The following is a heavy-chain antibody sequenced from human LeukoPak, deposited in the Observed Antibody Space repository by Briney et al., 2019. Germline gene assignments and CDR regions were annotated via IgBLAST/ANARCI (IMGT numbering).Heavy chain of an antibody. CDR3: AREEGMIVVFAY. CDR1: GYSISSGYY. V-gene: IGHV4-38-2*02. Sequence: SETLSLTCTVSGYSISSGYYWGWIRQPPGKGLEWIGSIYYSGSTYYNPSLKSRVTISVDTSKNQFSLKLSSVTAADTAVYYCAREEGMIVVFAYWGQGTLVTVSS. J-gene: IGHJ4*02. D-gene: IGHD3-22*01. CDR2: IYYSGST.